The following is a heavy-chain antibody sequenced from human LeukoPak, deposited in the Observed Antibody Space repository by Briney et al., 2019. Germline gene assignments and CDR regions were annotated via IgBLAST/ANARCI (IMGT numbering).Heavy chain of an antibody. CDR3: ARDLVHVYYYDSSGYVRGAFDI. D-gene: IGHD3-22*01. CDR2: IYYSGST. CDR1: GGSIRGYY. J-gene: IGHJ3*02. Sequence: PSETLSLTCTVSGGSIRGYYWSWIRQPPGKGLEWIGYIYYSGSTNYNPSLKSRVTISVDMSKNQFSLKLSSVTAADTAVYYCARDLVHVYYYDSSGYVRGAFDIWGQGTMVTVSS. V-gene: IGHV4-59*01.